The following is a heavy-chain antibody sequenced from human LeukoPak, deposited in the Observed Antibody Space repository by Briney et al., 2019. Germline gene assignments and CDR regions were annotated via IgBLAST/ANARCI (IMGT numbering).Heavy chain of an antibody. CDR2: ISGSGDST. D-gene: IGHD2-21*02. J-gene: IGHJ3*01. CDR3: AKMGVTTTYDAFDL. Sequence: GGSLRLSCTASGFTFSSYAMGWVRQAPGQGLEWVSSISGSGDSTYYADSVKGRFTTSRDNSKNTLYVQMNSLRAEDTAIYYCAKMGVTTTYDAFDLWGQGTMVGVSS. CDR1: GFTFSSYA. V-gene: IGHV3-23*01.